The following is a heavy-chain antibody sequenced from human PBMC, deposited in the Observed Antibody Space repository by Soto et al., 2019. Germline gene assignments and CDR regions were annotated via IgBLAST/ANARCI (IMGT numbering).Heavy chain of an antibody. V-gene: IGHV1-69*12. CDR3: ARGRFLEWLLGYYCYGMDV. J-gene: IGHJ6*02. CDR2: IIPIFGTA. CDR1: GGTFSSYA. Sequence: QVQLVQSGAEVKKPGSSVKVSCKASGGTFSSYAISWVRQAPGQGLEWMGGIIPIFGTANYAQKFQGRVPLTADECTSTAYMELSSLRSEDTAVYYCARGRFLEWLLGYYCYGMDVWGQGTTVTAS. D-gene: IGHD3-3*01.